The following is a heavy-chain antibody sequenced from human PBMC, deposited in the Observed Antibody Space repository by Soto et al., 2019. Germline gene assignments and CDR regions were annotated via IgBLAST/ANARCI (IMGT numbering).Heavy chain of an antibody. D-gene: IGHD3-16*01. CDR3: ARRYGGNFDY. V-gene: IGHV4-59*01. CDR1: GGSISSYY. Sequence: QVQLQESGPGLVKPSETLSLTCTVSGGSISSYYWSWFRQPPGKGLEWIGYIYYSGSTNYNPSLKSRVSISVDTSKHPCSLKLSSVTAADTAVYYCARRYGGNFDYWGQGTLVTVSS. J-gene: IGHJ4*02. CDR2: IYYSGST.